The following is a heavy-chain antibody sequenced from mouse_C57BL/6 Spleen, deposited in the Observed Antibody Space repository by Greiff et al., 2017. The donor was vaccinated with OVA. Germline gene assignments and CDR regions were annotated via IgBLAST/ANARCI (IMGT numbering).Heavy chain of an antibody. J-gene: IGHJ1*03. CDR3: ARHALTGASDWYFDD. CDR1: GYTFTEYT. CDR2: FYPGSGSI. Sequence: QVQLKQSGAELVKPGASVKLSCKASGYTFTEYTIHWVKQRSGQGLEWIGWFYPGSGSIKYNEKFKDKATLTADKSSSTDYMELSRLTSEDSAVYYCARHALTGASDWYFDDWGTGTTVTVSS. V-gene: IGHV1-62-2*01. D-gene: IGHD4-1*01.